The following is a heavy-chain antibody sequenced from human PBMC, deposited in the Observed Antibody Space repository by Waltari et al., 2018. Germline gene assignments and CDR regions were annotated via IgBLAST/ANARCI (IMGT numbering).Heavy chain of an antibody. Sequence: XVKLXESXGGXIQPGGSLRXTCAASGFTVSSHYMSWVRQAPWKGXGWVSXIVSGXSTYYADSVKXRFTISRDDSKNTLYLEXHSLRAEDXAVYYXARDKTGGPHDXWGQGTLVTVSS. CDR1: GFTVSSHY. CDR2: IVSGXST. J-gene: IGHJ4*02. CDR3: ARDKTGGPHDX. V-gene: IGHV3-53*01. D-gene: IGHD1-26*01.